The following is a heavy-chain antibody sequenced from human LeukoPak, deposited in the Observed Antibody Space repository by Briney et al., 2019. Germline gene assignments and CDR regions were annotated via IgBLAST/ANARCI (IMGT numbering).Heavy chain of an antibody. J-gene: IGHJ6*02. D-gene: IGHD6-13*01. Sequence: ASVKVSCKASGYIFTDYYMHWVRQAPGQELGWMGRINPNSGGTNYAQKFQGRVTMTRDTSISTAYTELSSLRSEDTATYYCVVQAALGTSGVWGQGTTVTVSS. CDR3: VVQAALGTSGV. V-gene: IGHV1/OR15-1*01. CDR1: GYIFTDYY. CDR2: INPNSGGT.